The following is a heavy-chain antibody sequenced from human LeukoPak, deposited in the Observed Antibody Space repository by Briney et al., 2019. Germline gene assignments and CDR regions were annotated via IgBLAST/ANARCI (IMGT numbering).Heavy chain of an antibody. CDR2: IYSGGST. V-gene: IGHV3-53*01. D-gene: IGHD3-10*01. CDR3: ARGTAFFGFDH. CDR1: GFTVSSNY. Sequence: GGSLRLSCAASGFTVSSNYMSWVRQAPGKGLEWVSVIYSGGSTYYADSVKGRFTISRDNTKDSLYLQMNSLGVEDTAVYYCARGTAFFGFDHWGQGTLLTVSS. J-gene: IGHJ4*02.